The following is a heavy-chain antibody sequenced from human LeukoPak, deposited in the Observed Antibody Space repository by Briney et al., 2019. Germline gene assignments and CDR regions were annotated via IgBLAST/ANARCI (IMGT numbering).Heavy chain of an antibody. CDR2: IIPIFGTA. D-gene: IGHD3-3*01. Sequence: SVKVSCKASGGTFSSYAISWVRQAPGQGLEWMGRIIPIFGTANYAQKFQGRVTITTDESTSTAYMELSSLRPEDTAVYYCARGNLTYYDFWSGYHFDYWGQGTLVTVSS. CDR3: ARGNLTYYDFWSGYHFDY. V-gene: IGHV1-69*05. CDR1: GGTFSSYA. J-gene: IGHJ4*02.